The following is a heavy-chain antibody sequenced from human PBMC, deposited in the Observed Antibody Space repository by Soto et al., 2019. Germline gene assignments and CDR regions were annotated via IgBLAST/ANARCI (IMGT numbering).Heavy chain of an antibody. V-gene: IGHV5-51*01. D-gene: IGHD6-6*01. CDR3: ASCGKVEYSSSRDYYYYYGMDV. CDR1: GYSFTSYW. J-gene: IGHJ6*02. Sequence: GESLKISCKGSGYSFTSYWIGWGRQWPGKVLEWMGIIYPVDSDTRYSPSFHGQVTISADKSISTAYLQWSSLKASDTAMYYCASCGKVEYSSSRDYYYYYGMDVWGQGTTVTVSS. CDR2: IYPVDSDT.